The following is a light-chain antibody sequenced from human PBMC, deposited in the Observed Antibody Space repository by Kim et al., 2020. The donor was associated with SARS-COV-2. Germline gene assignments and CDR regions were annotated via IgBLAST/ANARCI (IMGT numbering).Light chain of an antibody. J-gene: IGLJ2*01. V-gene: IGLV1-44*01. CDR2: STS. CDR1: SSNIGSNT. CDR3: AGWDDRLYVV. Sequence: PGQRVTISCSGSSSNIGSNTVNWYQQLPGTAPKLLIYSTSQRPSGVPDRFFGSQSGTSASLAISGLQSEDEADYYCAGWDDRLYVVFGGGTQLTVL.